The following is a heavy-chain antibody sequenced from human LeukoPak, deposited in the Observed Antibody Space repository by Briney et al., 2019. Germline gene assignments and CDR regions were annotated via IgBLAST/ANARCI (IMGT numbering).Heavy chain of an antibody. Sequence: GASVKVSCKASGYTFTGYYLHCVRQAPGQGLEWMGWINPNSGGTNYAQKFQGRVTMTRDTSISTAYMELSRLISDDTAVYYCARGSNGEMATGRTFDYWGQGTLVSVSS. D-gene: IGHD5-24*01. J-gene: IGHJ4*02. V-gene: IGHV1-2*02. CDR2: INPNSGGT. CDR1: GYTFTGYY. CDR3: ARGSNGEMATGRTFDY.